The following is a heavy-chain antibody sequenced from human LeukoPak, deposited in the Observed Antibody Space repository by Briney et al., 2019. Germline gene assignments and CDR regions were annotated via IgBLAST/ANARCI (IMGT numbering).Heavy chain of an antibody. CDR1: GYSFTSYW. D-gene: IGHD4-23*01. CDR2: IYPGDSDT. Sequence: GESLKISCKGSGYSFTSYWIGWVRQMPGKGLEWMGIIYPGDSDTRYSPSFQGQVTISADKSISTAYLQWSSLRAEDTAVYYCASSRWSAHYFDYWGQGTLVTVSS. J-gene: IGHJ4*02. CDR3: ASSRWSAHYFDY. V-gene: IGHV5-51*01.